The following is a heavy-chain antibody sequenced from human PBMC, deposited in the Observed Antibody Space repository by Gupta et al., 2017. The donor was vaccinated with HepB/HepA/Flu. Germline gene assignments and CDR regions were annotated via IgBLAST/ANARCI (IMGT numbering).Heavy chain of an antibody. J-gene: IGHJ6*03. CDR3: ARGSYQVYYYYYMDV. D-gene: IGHD3-10*01. CDR2: IIPFFNTS. CDR1: GGSFSSYA. Sequence: QVQLVQPGAEVKKSGSSVKVSCKASGGSFSSYAFSWVRQAPGQGLEWMGGIIPFFNTSSYPQNFQGRVTINADESTSTVYMELSSLRSEDTAVYFCARGSYQVYYYYYMDVWGSGTTVTVSS. V-gene: IGHV1-69*01.